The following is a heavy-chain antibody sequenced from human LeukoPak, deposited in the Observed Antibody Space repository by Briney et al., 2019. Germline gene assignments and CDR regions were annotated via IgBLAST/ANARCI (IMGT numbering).Heavy chain of an antibody. J-gene: IGHJ4*02. V-gene: IGHV3-33*06. Sequence: GGSLRLSCAASGFTFSSYGMHWVRQAPGKGLEWVAVIWYDGSNKYHADSVKGRFTISRDNSKNTLYLQMNSLRAGDTAVYYCAKDYCSSTSCYYFDYWGQGTLVTVSS. CDR1: GFTFSSYG. CDR2: IWYDGSNK. CDR3: AKDYCSSTSCYYFDY. D-gene: IGHD2-2*01.